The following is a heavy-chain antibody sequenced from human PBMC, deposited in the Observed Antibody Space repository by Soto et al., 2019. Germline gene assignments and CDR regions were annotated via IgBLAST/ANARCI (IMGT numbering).Heavy chain of an antibody. CDR3: ARDVEMAARAFDI. V-gene: IGHV1-69*01. J-gene: IGHJ3*02. D-gene: IGHD6-19*01. CDR1: GGTYSSYA. Sequence: SVTGSSQDYGGTYSSYALIWVRQAPGQGLEWMGGIIPIFGTANYAQKFQGRVTITADESTSTAYMELSSLRSEDTAVYYCARDVEMAARAFDIWGQGTMVT. CDR2: IIPIFGTA.